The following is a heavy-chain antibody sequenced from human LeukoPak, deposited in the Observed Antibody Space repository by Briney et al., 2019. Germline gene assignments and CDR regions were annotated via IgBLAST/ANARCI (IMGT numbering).Heavy chain of an antibody. CDR1: GGSFSGYY. Sequence: KPSETLSLTCAVYGGSFSGYYWSWIRQPPGKGLEWIGEINHSGSTNYNPSLKSRVTISVDTSKNQFSLKLSSVTAADTAVYYCARVGHEVIDYWGQGTLVTVSS. CDR3: ARVGHEVIDY. J-gene: IGHJ4*02. CDR2: INHSGST. D-gene: IGHD2-21*01. V-gene: IGHV4-34*01.